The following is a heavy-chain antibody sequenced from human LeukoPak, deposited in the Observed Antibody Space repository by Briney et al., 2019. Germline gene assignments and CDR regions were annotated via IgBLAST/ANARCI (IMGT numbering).Heavy chain of an antibody. D-gene: IGHD2-21*01. CDR2: ISVSGNT. J-gene: IGHJ4*02. Sequence: GGSLRLSCAASGFTLGSYAMSWVRQGPGKGLEWVSAISVSGNTYHADSVKGRFTISRDNSKNTLYLQMNSLRAEDTAVYYCAKGITVIPSFYFDYWGQGTLVTVSS. CDR1: GFTLGSYA. CDR3: AKGITVIPSFYFDY. V-gene: IGHV3-23*01.